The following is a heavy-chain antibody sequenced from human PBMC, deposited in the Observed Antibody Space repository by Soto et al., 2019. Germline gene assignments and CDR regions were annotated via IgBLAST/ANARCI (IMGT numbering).Heavy chain of an antibody. CDR3: ARGGYSSGWYTPRAFDI. CDR2: INHSGRT. CDR1: GASFSGYY. J-gene: IGHJ3*02. D-gene: IGHD6-19*01. Sequence: SEPLSLTVAVYGASFSGYYWSWIRQPPGKGLEWIGEINHSGRTNYNPSLKSRVTISVDTSKNQFSLKLSSVTAADTAVYYCARGGYSSGWYTPRAFDIWGQGTMVTVSS. V-gene: IGHV4-34*01.